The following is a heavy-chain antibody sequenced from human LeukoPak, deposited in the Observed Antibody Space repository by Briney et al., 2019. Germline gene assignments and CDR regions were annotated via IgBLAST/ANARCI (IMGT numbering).Heavy chain of an antibody. CDR1: GGSLNNYY. J-gene: IGHJ4*02. V-gene: IGHV4-59*08. Sequence: SETLSLTCNVSGGSLNNYYWSWIRQPPGKGLEWVGYIFYRGGPNYNPSLESRVSISVDTSKNQFSLKLSSVTAADTAVYYCARQSGSYEDDYWGQGTLVTVSS. CDR3: ARQSGSYEDDY. D-gene: IGHD1-26*01. CDR2: IFYRGGP.